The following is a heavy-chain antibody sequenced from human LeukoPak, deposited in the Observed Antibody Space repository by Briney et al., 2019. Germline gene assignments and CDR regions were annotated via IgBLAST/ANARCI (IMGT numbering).Heavy chain of an antibody. V-gene: IGHV4-39*01. CDR1: GGSISSSNYY. Sequence: SETLSLTCTVSGGSISSSNYYWGWIPQPPGKGLEWIGSFYYRGSTYYTPSLKSRVTISVDTSKNQFSLKLSSVTAADTAVYYCARRRIVATIDYWGEGTLVTVSS. J-gene: IGHJ4*02. CDR3: ARRRIVATIDY. CDR2: FYYRGST. D-gene: IGHD5-12*01.